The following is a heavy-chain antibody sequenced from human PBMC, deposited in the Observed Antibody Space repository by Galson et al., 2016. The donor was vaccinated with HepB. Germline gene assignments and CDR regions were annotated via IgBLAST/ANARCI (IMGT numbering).Heavy chain of an antibody. V-gene: IGHV4-39*01. CDR3: ASLLGGSTFDY. Sequence: ETLSLTCTVSGASISSGSYSWAWIRQPPGKGLEWIGTIFYYGNTYYNPSLKSRVTISVDMSKSQFSLKLRFVTAADTSVYYCASLLGGSTFDYWGQGTLVRVSS. CDR1: GASISSGSYS. CDR2: IFYYGNT. D-gene: IGHD1-26*01. J-gene: IGHJ4*02.